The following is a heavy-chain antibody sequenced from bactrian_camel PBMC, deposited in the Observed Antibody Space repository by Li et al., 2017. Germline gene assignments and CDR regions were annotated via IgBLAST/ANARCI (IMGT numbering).Heavy chain of an antibody. CDR3: AADERRDKPDSCWGSRYDYPS. CDR2: IGRDELP. D-gene: IGHD1*01. V-gene: IGHV3S53*01. CDR1: GYTFSRGC. J-gene: IGHJ4*01. Sequence: VQLVESGGESVQAGGSLRLSCDTSGYTFSRGCAAWFRQAPGKEREGVAYIGRDELPTYADSVKGRFTISKDIAKNTVYLQMNSLKPEDTAVYYCAADERRDKPDSCWGSRYDYPSWGRGTQVTVS.